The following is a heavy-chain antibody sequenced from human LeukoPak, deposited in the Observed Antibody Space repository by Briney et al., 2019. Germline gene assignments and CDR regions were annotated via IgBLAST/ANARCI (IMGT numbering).Heavy chain of an antibody. CDR2: ISYDGSNK. Sequence: GGSLRLSCAASGFTFRSHGMHWVRQAPGKGLEWVAVISYDGSNKYYADSVKGRFTISRDNSKNTLFVQMNSLRAEDTAVYYCARGPYYYDSSQNLDYWGQGTLVTVSS. CDR3: ARGPYYYDSSQNLDY. J-gene: IGHJ4*02. V-gene: IGHV3-30*03. D-gene: IGHD3-22*01. CDR1: GFTFRSHG.